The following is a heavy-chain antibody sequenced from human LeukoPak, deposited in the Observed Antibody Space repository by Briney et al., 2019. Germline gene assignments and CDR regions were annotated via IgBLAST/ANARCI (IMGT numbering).Heavy chain of an antibody. J-gene: IGHJ4*02. CDR2: ISGSGSAT. CDR1: GFTVSNYG. CDR3: AKTEAPAAIRAGSDY. Sequence: GGSLRLSCAASGFTVSNYGMSWVRQAPGKGLEWVSTISGSGSATYNAGSVKGRFTTSRDNSNNTLYLQMNSLRAEDTAVYYCAKTEAPAAIRAGSDYWGQGTLVTVSS. V-gene: IGHV3-23*01. D-gene: IGHD2-2*02.